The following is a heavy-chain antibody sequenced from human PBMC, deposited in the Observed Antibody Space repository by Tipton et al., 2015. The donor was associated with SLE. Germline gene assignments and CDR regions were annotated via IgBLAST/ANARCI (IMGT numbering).Heavy chain of an antibody. CDR3: AKGWEGAGAFDS. J-gene: IGHJ4*02. D-gene: IGHD6-19*01. Sequence: SLRLSCTASGFTFSNYPMSWVRQAPGKGLEWVAVIWYDGSNKYYADSVKGRFTISRDNSKNTLYLQMNSLRAEDTAVYYCAKGWEGAGAFDSWGQGTLVTVSS. V-gene: IGHV3-33*06. CDR1: GFTFSNYP. CDR2: IWYDGSNK.